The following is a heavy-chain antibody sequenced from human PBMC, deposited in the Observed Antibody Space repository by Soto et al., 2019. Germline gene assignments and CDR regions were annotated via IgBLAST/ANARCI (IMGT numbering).Heavy chain of an antibody. V-gene: IGHV6-1*01. J-gene: IGHJ5*01. CDR2: TYYRSKWYN. D-gene: IGHD1-26*01. CDR3: VRLIGNSWLDF. Sequence: PSQTLSLTCAISGDSVSSSSVTWNWIRQSPSRGLEWLGRTYYRSKWYNDYAESVKSRITINPDTSKNQFSLHLNSVTPEDTAVYYCVRLIGNSWLDFWGQGTLVPVS. CDR1: GDSVSSSSVT.